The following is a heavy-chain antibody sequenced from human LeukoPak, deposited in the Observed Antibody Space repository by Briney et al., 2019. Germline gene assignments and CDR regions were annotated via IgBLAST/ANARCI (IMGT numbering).Heavy chain of an antibody. CDR1: GGSISSSSYY. CDR3: ARQGVGATSSGFDY. V-gene: IGHV4-39*01. D-gene: IGHD1-26*01. CDR2: IYYSGST. J-gene: IGHJ4*02. Sequence: SETLSFTCTVSGGSISSSSYYWGWIRQPPGKGLEWIGSIYYSGSTYYNPSLKSRVTISVDTSKNQFSLKLSSVTAADTAVYYCARQGVGATSSGFDYWGQGTLVTVSS.